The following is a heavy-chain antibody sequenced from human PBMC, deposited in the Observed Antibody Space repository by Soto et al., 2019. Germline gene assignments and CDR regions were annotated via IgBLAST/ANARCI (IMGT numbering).Heavy chain of an antibody. CDR1: GFTFSSYW. CDR3: AREYVPGPLDY. D-gene: IGHD3-16*01. CDR2: INSDGSST. J-gene: IGHJ4*02. Sequence: GGSLRLSCAAPGFTFSSYWMHWVRQAPGKGLVWVSRINSDGSSTSYADSVKGRFTISRDNAKNTLYLQMNSLRAEDTAVYYCAREYVPGPLDYWGQGTLVTVSS. V-gene: IGHV3-74*01.